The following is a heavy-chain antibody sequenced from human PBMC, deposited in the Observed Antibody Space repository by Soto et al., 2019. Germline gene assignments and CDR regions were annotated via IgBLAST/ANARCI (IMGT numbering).Heavy chain of an antibody. CDR3: AKDRSPYSSGYLSVDY. D-gene: IGHD3-22*01. CDR1: GFTFSSYA. V-gene: IGHV3-23*01. CDR2: LSGSGGST. J-gene: IGHJ4*02. Sequence: EVQLLESGGGLVQPGGSLRLSCAASGFTFSSYAMSWVRQAPGKGLEWVAALSGSGGSTYYADSVKDLFTISRDNSKNTLYLQMNSLRAEDTAVYYCAKDRSPYSSGYLSVDYWGLGTLVTVSS.